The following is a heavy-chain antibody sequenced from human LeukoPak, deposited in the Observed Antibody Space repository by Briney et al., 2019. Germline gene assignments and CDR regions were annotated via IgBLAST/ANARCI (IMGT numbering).Heavy chain of an antibody. J-gene: IGHJ2*01. D-gene: IGHD3-3*01. Sequence: PSETLSLTCTVSGGSISSSSYYWGWIRQPPGKGLEWIGSIYYSGSTYYNPSLKSRVTISVDTSKNQFSLKLSSVTAADTAVYYCARPRLEWLENWYFDLWGRGTLVTVSS. V-gene: IGHV4-39*01. CDR3: ARPRLEWLENWYFDL. CDR2: IYYSGST. CDR1: GGSISSSSYY.